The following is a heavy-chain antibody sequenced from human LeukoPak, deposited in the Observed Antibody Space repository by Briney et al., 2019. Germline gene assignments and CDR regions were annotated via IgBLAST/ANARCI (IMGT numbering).Heavy chain of an antibody. CDR2: VPYDGNNK. V-gene: IGHV3-30*02. D-gene: IGHD6-13*01. CDR3: AKRAEPGYSSSWFDY. Sequence: GGSLRLSCAASGFTFSSYGMHWVRQAPGKGLEGVAFVPYDGNNKYYADSVKGGLTISRDNSNNTLYLQMNSLRTEDTAVYYCAKRAEPGYSSSWFDYWGQGTLVTVSS. CDR1: GFTFSSYG. J-gene: IGHJ4*02.